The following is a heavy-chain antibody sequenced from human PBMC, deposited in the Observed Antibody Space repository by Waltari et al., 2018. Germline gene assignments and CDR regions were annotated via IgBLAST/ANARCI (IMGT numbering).Heavy chain of an antibody. V-gene: IGHV1-8*01. Sequence: QVQLVQSGAEVKKPGASVKVSCKASGYTFTSYDINWVRQATGQGLEWMGWMNPNSGNTGYAQKFQGRVTMTRDTSISTAYMELSRLRSDDTAVYYCARELYSSSGEDVWGQGTTVTVSS. CDR1: GYTFTSYD. CDR3: ARELYSSSGEDV. J-gene: IGHJ6*02. CDR2: MNPNSGNT. D-gene: IGHD6-13*01.